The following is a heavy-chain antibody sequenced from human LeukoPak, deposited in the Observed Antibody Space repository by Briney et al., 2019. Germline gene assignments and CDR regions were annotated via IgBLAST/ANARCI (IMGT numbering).Heavy chain of an antibody. Sequence: PGGSLRLSCAASGFTVSSNYMSWVRQAPGKGLEWVSVIYSGGSTYYADSVKGRFTISRDNAKNSLYLQMNSLRAEDTAVYYCARDRTYGVVPAATDDAFDIWGQGTMVTVSS. CDR1: GFTVSSNY. D-gene: IGHD2-2*01. CDR3: ARDRTYGVVPAATDDAFDI. J-gene: IGHJ3*02. V-gene: IGHV3-66*01. CDR2: IYSGGST.